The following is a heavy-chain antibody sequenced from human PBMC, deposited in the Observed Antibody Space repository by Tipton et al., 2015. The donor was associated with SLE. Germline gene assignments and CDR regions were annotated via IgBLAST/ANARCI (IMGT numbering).Heavy chain of an antibody. Sequence: LRLSCTVSGGSISSHYWSWIRQPPGKGLEWIGYISYSGSTNYNPSLKSRVTISVDTSKNQFSLKLSFVTAADTAVYYCARDLYSSDWKYYGMDVWGQGTTVTVSS. CDR1: GGSISSHY. CDR3: ARDLYSSDWKYYGMDV. V-gene: IGHV4-59*11. CDR2: ISYSGST. D-gene: IGHD6-19*01. J-gene: IGHJ6*02.